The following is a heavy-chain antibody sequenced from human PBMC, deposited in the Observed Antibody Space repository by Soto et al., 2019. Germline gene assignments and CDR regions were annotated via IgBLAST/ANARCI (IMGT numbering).Heavy chain of an antibody. J-gene: IGHJ4*02. D-gene: IGHD6-19*01. CDR1: GDSVSNKSAA. CDR3: AREGGSETVAGRRVDF. V-gene: IGHV6-1*01. Sequence: QTLSLTCVISGDSVSNKSAAWNWIRQSPPRGLGWLGRTYYRSKWYTEYAGSVRGRITIYADASKKQLSLQLNSVTPEDTAVYYCAREGGSETVAGRRVDFWGQGTLVTVSS. CDR2: TYYRSKWYT.